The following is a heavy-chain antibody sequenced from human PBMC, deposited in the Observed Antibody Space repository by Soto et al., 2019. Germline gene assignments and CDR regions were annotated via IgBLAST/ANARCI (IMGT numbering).Heavy chain of an antibody. V-gene: IGHV3-23*01. J-gene: IGHJ4*02. CDR2: LSGSGGST. D-gene: IGHD4-17*01. CDR3: AKYARVRLTTGFDS. Sequence: PGGSLRLSCAASGFTFNNYGMSWVRQAPGKGLEWVSSLSGSGGSTYYADSVKGRLTISRDNSKDTLYLQMNNLRAEDTAIFYCAKYARVRLTTGFDSWGQGTLVTVSS. CDR1: GFTFNNYG.